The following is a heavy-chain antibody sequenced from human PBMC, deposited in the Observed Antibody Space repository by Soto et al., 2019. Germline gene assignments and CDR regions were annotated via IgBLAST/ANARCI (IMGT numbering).Heavy chain of an antibody. V-gene: IGHV3-30*19. CDR3: ARAVQELYYYGSGSYYSELDY. J-gene: IGHJ4*02. Sequence: GGSLRLSCTASGFSLSRYGLHWVRQAPGKGLEWVAVISYDGSNKYYADSVKGRFTISRDNSKNTLYLQMNSLRAEDTAVYYCARAVQELYYYGSGSYYSELDYWGQGTLVTVSS. CDR1: GFSLSRYG. D-gene: IGHD3-10*01. CDR2: ISYDGSNK.